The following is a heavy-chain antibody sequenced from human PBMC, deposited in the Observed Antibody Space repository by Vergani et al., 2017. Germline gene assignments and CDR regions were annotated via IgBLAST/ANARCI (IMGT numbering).Heavy chain of an antibody. J-gene: IGHJ6*03. D-gene: IGHD6-13*01. CDR2: ISYDGSNK. CDR3: AGEPGADIASAGTYYYMDV. CDR1: GFTFSSYA. Sequence: VQLLESGGGVVQPGRSLRLSCAASGFTFSSYAMHWVRQAPGKGLEWVAVISYDGSNKYYSDSVKGRFTSSRDNSKNTLYLQMNSLRAEDTAVYYCAGEPGADIASAGTYYYMDVWGKGTTVTVSS. V-gene: IGHV3-30-3*01.